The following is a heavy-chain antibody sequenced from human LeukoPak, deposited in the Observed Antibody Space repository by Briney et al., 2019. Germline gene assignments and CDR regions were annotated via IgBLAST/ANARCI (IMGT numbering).Heavy chain of an antibody. J-gene: IGHJ4*02. V-gene: IGHV3-23*01. D-gene: IGHD3-22*01. CDR2: ISGSGGST. CDR3: AKGHYYDSSGYGDY. CDR1: GFTFSSYA. Sequence: TGGSLRLSCAASGFTFSSYAMSWVRQAPGKGLEWVSAISGSGGSTYYADSVKGRFTISRDNSKNTLYLQMNSLRAEDTAVYYCAKGHYYDSSGYGDYWGQGTLVTVSS.